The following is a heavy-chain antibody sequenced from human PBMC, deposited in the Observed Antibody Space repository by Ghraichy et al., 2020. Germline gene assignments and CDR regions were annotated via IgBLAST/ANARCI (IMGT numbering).Heavy chain of an antibody. CDR1: GFTFSSYS. V-gene: IGHV3-21*01. D-gene: IGHD3-16*01. Sequence: GGSLRLSCAASGFTFSSYSMNWVRQAPGKGLEWVSSISSSSSYIYYADSVKGRFTISRDNAKNSLYLQMNSLRAEDTAVYYCAREGGDLHYYYYGMDVWSQGTTVTVSS. CDR2: ISSSSSYI. J-gene: IGHJ6*02. CDR3: AREGGDLHYYYYGMDV.